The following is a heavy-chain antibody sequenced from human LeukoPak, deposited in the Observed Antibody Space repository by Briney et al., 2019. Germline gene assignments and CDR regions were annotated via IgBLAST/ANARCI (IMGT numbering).Heavy chain of an antibody. CDR2: ISRSGGST. V-gene: IGHV3-23*01. CDR3: AELGITMIGGV. D-gene: IGHD3-10*02. CDR1: GFTFSSYA. J-gene: IGHJ6*04. Sequence: GGSLRLSCAASGFTFSSYAMSWVRQAPGKGLEWVSAISRSGGSTAYADSVKGRFTISRDNSKNTLYLQMNSLRAEDTAVYYCAELGITMIGGVWGKGTTVTISS.